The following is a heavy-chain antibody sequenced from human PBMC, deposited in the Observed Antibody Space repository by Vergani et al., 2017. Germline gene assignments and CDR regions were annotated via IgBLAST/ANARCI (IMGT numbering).Heavy chain of an antibody. J-gene: IGHJ4*02. Sequence: QVQLVQSGAEVKKPGSSVKVSCKASGGTFSSYAISWVRQAPGQGLAWMGGIIPIFGTANYAQKFQGRVTITADESTSTAYMELSSLRSEDTAVYYCARDRVVGGSYYVAYFDYWGQGTLVTVSS. CDR3: ARDRVVGGSYYVAYFDY. CDR2: IIPIFGTA. D-gene: IGHD1-26*01. V-gene: IGHV1-69*01. CDR1: GGTFSSYA.